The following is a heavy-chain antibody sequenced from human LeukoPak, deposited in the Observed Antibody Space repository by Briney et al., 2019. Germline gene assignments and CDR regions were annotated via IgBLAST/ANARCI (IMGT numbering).Heavy chain of an antibody. CDR1: GGSFSGYY. CDR2: INHSGST. D-gene: IGHD5-12*01. V-gene: IGHV4-34*01. J-gene: IGHJ4*02. CDR3: ASGGERGYSGYETDY. Sequence: RPSETLSLTCAVYGGSFSGYYWSWIRQPPGKGLEWIGEINHSGSTNYNPSLKSRVTISVDTSKNQFSLKLSSVTAADTAVYYCASGGERGYSGYETDYWGQGTLVTVSS.